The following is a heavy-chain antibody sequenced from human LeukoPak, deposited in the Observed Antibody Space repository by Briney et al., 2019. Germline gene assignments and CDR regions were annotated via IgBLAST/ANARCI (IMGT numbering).Heavy chain of an antibody. J-gene: IGHJ4*02. D-gene: IGHD5-12*01. CDR2: ITSSSGYI. CDR1: GFTFSSYS. V-gene: IGHV3-21*01. Sequence: GGSLRLSCAAPGFTFSSYSMNWVRQAPGKGLEWVSSITSSSGYIYYADSVKGRFTISRDNAKNSLYLQMNSLRAEDTAVYYCARDSGYDFVPYYFDYWGQGTLVTVSS. CDR3: ARDSGYDFVPYYFDY.